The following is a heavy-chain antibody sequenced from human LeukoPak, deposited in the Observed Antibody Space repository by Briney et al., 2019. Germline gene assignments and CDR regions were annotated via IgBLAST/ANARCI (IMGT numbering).Heavy chain of an antibody. CDR1: GFTFSSYSMN. J-gene: IGHJ4*02. CDR2: IYYSGST. CDR3: AREAYYYDSSGYYGDFRN. Sequence: AGGSLRLSCAASGFTFSSYSMNWVRQPPGKGLEWIGSIYYSGSTYYNPSLKSRVTISVDTSKNQFSLKLSSVTAADTAVYYCAREAYYYDSSGYYGDFRNWGQGTLVTVSS. D-gene: IGHD3-22*01. V-gene: IGHV4-39*02.